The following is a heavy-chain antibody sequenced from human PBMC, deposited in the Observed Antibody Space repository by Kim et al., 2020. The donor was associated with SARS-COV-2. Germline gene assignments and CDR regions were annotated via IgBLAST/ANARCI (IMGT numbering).Heavy chain of an antibody. D-gene: IGHD2-2*01. V-gene: IGHV1-69*13. J-gene: IGHJ6*02. CDR1: GGTFSSYA. Sequence: SVKVSCKASGGTFSSYAISWVRQAPGQGLEWMGGIIPIFGTANYAQKFQGRVTITADESTSTAYMELSSLRSEDTAVYYCARVIVVVPAKYYYYYGMDVWGQGTTVTVSS. CDR3: ARVIVVVPAKYYYYYGMDV. CDR2: IIPIFGTA.